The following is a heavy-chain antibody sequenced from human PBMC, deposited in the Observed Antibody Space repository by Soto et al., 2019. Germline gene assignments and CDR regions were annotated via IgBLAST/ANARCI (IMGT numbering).Heavy chain of an antibody. Sequence: QVQLQESGPGLVKPSETLSLTCTVSGGSISSYYWSRIRQPPGKGLEWIGYIYYSGSTTYNPSLKSRVTISADTSKNQLSLNLSSVTAADTALYYCARHRAFCSGKSCALGYYYYVDVWGIGTTVTVSS. D-gene: IGHD2-2*01. J-gene: IGHJ6*03. V-gene: IGHV4-59*08. CDR1: GGSISSYY. CDR3: ARHRAFCSGKSCALGYYYYVDV. CDR2: IYYSGST.